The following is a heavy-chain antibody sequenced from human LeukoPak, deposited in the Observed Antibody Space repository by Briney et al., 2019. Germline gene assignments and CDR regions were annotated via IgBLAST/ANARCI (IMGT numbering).Heavy chain of an antibody. CDR2: ISGSGGST. V-gene: IGHV3-23*01. Sequence: GGSLRLSCAASGFTFSSYAMSWVRQAPGKGLEWVSAISGSGGSTYYADSVKGRFTISRDNSKNTLYLQMNSLRAEDTAVYYCARRSVFGYCSGGSCYGGNFDYWGQGTLVTVSS. CDR1: GFTFSSYA. D-gene: IGHD2-15*01. CDR3: ARRSVFGYCSGGSCYGGNFDY. J-gene: IGHJ4*02.